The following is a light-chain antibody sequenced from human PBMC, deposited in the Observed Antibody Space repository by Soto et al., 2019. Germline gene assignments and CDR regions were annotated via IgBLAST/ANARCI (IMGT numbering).Light chain of an antibody. V-gene: IGLV2-8*01. CDR1: SSDVGGYNS. CDR2: EVS. Sequence: QSALTQPPSASGSPGQSVTISCTGTSSDVGGYNSVSWYQQHPGKAPKLMIYEVSKRPSGVPDRFSGSKSGNTASLTVSGLQAEDEADYYCSAYAGRNNLYVFGTGTKLTVL. J-gene: IGLJ1*01. CDR3: SAYAGRNNLYV.